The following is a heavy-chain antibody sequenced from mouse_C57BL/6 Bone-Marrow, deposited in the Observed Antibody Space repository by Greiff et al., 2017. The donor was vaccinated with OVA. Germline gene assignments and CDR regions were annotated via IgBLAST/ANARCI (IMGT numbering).Heavy chain of an antibody. D-gene: IGHD2-2*01. Sequence: QVQLKESGPGLVAPSQSLSITCTVSGFSLTSYGVDWVRQSPGKGLEWLGVIWGVGSTNYKSDLKAILSIGKDNCKSQVFLKMHRLQTDETDMYDCASDHGYGFAYWGQGTLVTVSA. CDR1: GFSLTSYG. CDR2: IWGVGST. V-gene: IGHV2-6*01. CDR3: ASDHGYGFAY. J-gene: IGHJ3*01.